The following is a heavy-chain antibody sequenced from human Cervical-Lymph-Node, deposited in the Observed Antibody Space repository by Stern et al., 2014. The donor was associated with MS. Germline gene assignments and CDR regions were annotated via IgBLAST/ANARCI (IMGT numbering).Heavy chain of an antibody. J-gene: IGHJ6*02. Sequence: VQLVESGGGVVQPGTSLRLSCTGSRFTFRSYGIHWVRQAPGKGLAWMPVTSYDGGNRQYADSVKGRFTISRDNSKNTVYLHLNSLRPEDTGVYHCAKDRRGGYNYLYGMDVWGQGTTVTVS. CDR3: AKDRRGGYNYLYGMDV. CDR2: TSYDGGNR. CDR1: RFTFRSYG. V-gene: IGHV3-30*18. D-gene: IGHD5-18*01.